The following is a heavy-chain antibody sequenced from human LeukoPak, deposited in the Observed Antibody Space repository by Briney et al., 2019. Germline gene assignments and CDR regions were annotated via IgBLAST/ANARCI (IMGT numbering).Heavy chain of an antibody. CDR1: GFTFSSYW. Sequence: GGSLRLSCAASGFTFSSYWMSWVRQAPGKGLEWVANIKQDGSEKYYVDSVKGRFTVSRDNAKNSLYLQMNGLRAEDTAVYYCARGVSLYYDFWSGYRYYFDYWGQGTLVTVSS. J-gene: IGHJ4*02. CDR2: IKQDGSEK. CDR3: ARGVSLYYDFWSGYRYYFDY. D-gene: IGHD3-3*01. V-gene: IGHV3-7*01.